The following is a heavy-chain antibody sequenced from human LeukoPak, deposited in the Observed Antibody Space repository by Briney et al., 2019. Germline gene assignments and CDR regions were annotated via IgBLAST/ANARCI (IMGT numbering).Heavy chain of an antibody. J-gene: IGHJ5*02. CDR3: ARLYGTYPGWFDP. D-gene: IGHD4-17*01. Sequence: PGGSLRLSCAASGFTFSSYGMHWVRQAPGKGLEWVAVIWYDGSNKYYADSVKGRFTISRDNSKNTLYLQMNSLRAKDTAVYYCARLYGTYPGWFDPWGQGTLVTVSS. V-gene: IGHV3-33*01. CDR1: GFTFSSYG. CDR2: IWYDGSNK.